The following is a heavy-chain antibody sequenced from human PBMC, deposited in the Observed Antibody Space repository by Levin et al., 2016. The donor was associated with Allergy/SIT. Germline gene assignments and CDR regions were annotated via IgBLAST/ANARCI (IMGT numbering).Heavy chain of an antibody. CDR1: GGSISSSTYY. CDR2: IYYSGST. D-gene: IGHD2-2*01. Sequence: SETLSLTCTVSGGSISSSTYYWGWIRQPPGKGLEWIGGIYYSGSTYYNPSLKSRVTISVDTSKNQFSLKLSSVTAADTAVYYCARGGVPAARPVDSWGQGTLVTVSS. CDR3: ARGGVPAARPVDS. J-gene: IGHJ4*02. V-gene: IGHV4-39*07.